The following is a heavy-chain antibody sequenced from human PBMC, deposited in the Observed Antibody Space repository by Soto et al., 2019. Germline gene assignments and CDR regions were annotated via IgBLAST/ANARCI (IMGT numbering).Heavy chain of an antibody. CDR2: ISGSGGST. Sequence: PGGSLRLSCAASGFTFSSYAMSWVRQAPGKGLEWVSAISGSGGSTYYADSVKGRFTISRDNSKNTLYLQMNSLRAEDTAVYYCANGCSSTSCYGTLFDYWGQGTLVTFSS. CDR1: GFTFSSYA. D-gene: IGHD2-2*01. V-gene: IGHV3-23*01. CDR3: ANGCSSTSCYGTLFDY. J-gene: IGHJ4*02.